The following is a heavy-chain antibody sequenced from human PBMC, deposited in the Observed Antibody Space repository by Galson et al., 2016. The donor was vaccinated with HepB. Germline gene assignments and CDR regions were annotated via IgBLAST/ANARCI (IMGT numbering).Heavy chain of an antibody. Sequence: SLRLSCAVSGFNFRSYAMSWVRQAPGKGLQWVSGISARGDSTDYAGSVQGRFTISRDNSKNTLYLQMNSLRAEDTAVYYCGKGGTYCSGTSCYYFDSWGQGTLVTVSS. CDR3: GKGGTYCSGTSCYYFDS. CDR2: ISARGDST. V-gene: IGHV3-23*01. CDR1: GFNFRSYA. D-gene: IGHD2-2*01. J-gene: IGHJ4*02.